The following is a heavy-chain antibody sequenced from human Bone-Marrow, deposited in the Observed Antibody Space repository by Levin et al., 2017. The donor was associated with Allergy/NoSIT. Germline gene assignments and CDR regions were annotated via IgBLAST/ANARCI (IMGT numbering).Heavy chain of an antibody. J-gene: IGHJ5*02. CDR2: ISGTSTYT. V-gene: IGHV3-11*05. CDR1: GFTFSDYY. CDR3: AREVGIPAAGTSNWFDP. Sequence: LSLTCAASGFTFSDYYMSWIRQAPGKGLEWVSFISGTSTYTNYADSVRGRFTISRDNAKNSLYLQMNSLRAEDTAVYYCAREVGIPAAGTSNWFDPWGQGTLVTVSS. D-gene: IGHD6-13*01.